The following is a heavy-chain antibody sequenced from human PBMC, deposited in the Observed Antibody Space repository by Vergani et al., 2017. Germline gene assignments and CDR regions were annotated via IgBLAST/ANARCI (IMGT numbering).Heavy chain of an antibody. V-gene: IGHV4-61*02. CDR3: ARGGSSSYDYYYAMDV. D-gene: IGHD6-13*01. Sequence: QVQLQESGPRLVRPSQTLSLTCTVSGGSINTGAYYWSWIRQPAGKGLEWIGRVYTSGMTNYNPSLKSRVTILVDRSKSQLSLKLTSVTAGDTAVYFCARGGSSSYDYYYAMDVWGQGP. CDR2: VYTSGMT. CDR1: GGSINTGAYY. J-gene: IGHJ6*02.